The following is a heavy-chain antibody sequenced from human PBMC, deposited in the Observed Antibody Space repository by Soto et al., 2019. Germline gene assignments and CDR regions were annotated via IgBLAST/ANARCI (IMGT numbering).Heavy chain of an antibody. J-gene: IGHJ4*02. CDR3: TRDSSPRMVFPDFDF. D-gene: IGHD3-10*01. CDR1: GFLFNSYG. Sequence: EVQLVESGGGLAKPGGSLRLSCAASGFLFNSYGMNWVRLSPGRGLEWLSSISSPSTYIEYADSVKGRFIISRDKAENSLFLQMNCLRAEHTAVYYCTRDSSPRMVFPDFDFWGQGALVTVPS. CDR2: ISSPSTYI. V-gene: IGHV3-21*01.